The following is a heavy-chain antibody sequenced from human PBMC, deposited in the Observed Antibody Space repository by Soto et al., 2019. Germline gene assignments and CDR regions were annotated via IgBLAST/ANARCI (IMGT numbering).Heavy chain of an antibody. CDR2: IFYSGNI. CDR1: GDSINSGDHF. J-gene: IGHJ3*02. V-gene: IGHV4-31*03. CDR3: AVGMTPLTPHAFDI. Sequence: SETLSLTCTVSGDSINSGDHFWTWIRQKPGKGLEWIGYIFYSGNIYYNPSLRSRVTISVDTSKNQFSLKMSSVTAADTAVYYCAVGMTPLTPHAFDIWGQGTMVTVSS. D-gene: IGHD1-20*01.